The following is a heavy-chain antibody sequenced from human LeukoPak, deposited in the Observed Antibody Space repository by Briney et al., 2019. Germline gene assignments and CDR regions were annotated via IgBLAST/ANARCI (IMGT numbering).Heavy chain of an antibody. V-gene: IGHV4-39*01. J-gene: IGHJ4*02. Sequence: SETLSLTCTVSGGSISSSSYYWGWIRQPPGKGLEWIGSIYYSGSTYYNPSLKSRVTISVDTSKNQFSLKLSSVTAADTAVYYCARTASGWYHKHFDYWGQGTLVTVSS. CDR2: IYYSGST. D-gene: IGHD6-19*01. CDR1: GGSISSSSYY. CDR3: ARTASGWYHKHFDY.